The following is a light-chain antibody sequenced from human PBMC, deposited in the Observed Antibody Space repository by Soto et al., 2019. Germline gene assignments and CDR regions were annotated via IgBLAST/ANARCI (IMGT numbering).Light chain of an antibody. CDR2: GAS. Sequence: EIVLTQSPGTLSLSPGERATLSCRASQSVSSNYLAWYQQKPGQAPRLLIYGASSRATGIPDRFSGSGSGTAFTLTISSLEPEDFAVYYCQQYGSSPPYTFGQGTKLHIK. CDR3: QQYGSSPPYT. J-gene: IGKJ2*01. V-gene: IGKV3-20*01. CDR1: QSVSSNY.